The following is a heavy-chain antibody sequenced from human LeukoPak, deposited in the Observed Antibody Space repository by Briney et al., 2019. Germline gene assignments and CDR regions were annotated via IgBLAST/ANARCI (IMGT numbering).Heavy chain of an antibody. CDR3: ARSRAFNSGAFDP. Sequence: SETLSLTCTVSGASVSSASYWTWIRQPPGEGVEWIAHIYNGVNANYNPSLKSRVTISVDTSKNQFSMRLNSVTAADTAVYYCARSRAFNSGAFDPWGQGSLVTVSS. V-gene: IGHV4-61*01. CDR1: GASVSSASY. J-gene: IGHJ5*02. D-gene: IGHD1-26*01. CDR2: IYNGVNA.